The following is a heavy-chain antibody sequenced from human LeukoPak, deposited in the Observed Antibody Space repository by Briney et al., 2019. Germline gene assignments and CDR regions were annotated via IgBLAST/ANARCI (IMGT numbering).Heavy chain of an antibody. CDR1: GYSFTSYW. CDR3: ARTYYYGPGSPYYFGN. V-gene: IGHV5-51*01. Sequence: GESLKISCKGSGYSFTSYWIGWVRQMPGKGLEWMGIIYPGDSDTRYSPSIQGQVTISADKSISTAYLQWSSLKASDTAMYYCARTYYYGPGSPYYFGNWGQGTLVTVSS. J-gene: IGHJ4*02. CDR2: IYPGDSDT. D-gene: IGHD3-10*01.